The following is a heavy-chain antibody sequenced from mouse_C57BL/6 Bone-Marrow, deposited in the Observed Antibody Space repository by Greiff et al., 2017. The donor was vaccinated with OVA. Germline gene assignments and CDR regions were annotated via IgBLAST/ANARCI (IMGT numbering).Heavy chain of an antibody. CDR2: INPYNGGT. J-gene: IGHJ1*03. CDR3: ARPDGYYWYFDV. CDR1: GYTFTDYY. Sequence: VQLKQSGPVLVKPGASVKMSCKASGYTFTDYYMNWVKQSHGKSLEWIGVINPYNGGTSYNQKFKGKATLTVDKSSSTAYMELNSLTSEDSAVYYCARPDGYYWYFDVWGTGTTVTVSS. D-gene: IGHD2-3*01. V-gene: IGHV1-19*01.